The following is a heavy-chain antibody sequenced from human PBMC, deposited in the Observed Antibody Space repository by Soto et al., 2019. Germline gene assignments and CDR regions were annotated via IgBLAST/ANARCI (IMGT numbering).Heavy chain of an antibody. Sequence: GGSLRLSCAASGFIFSTYAMSWVRQSPGKGLEWVSAVSATGGSTYYADSVKGRFPISRDNSKNTLYLQMNSLRAEDTAVYYCAKCPPPKFATVTYYYYYYMDVWGTGTTVTVSS. V-gene: IGHV3-23*01. CDR3: AKCPPPKFATVTYYYYYYMDV. D-gene: IGHD4-17*01. CDR1: GFIFSTYA. J-gene: IGHJ6*03. CDR2: VSATGGST.